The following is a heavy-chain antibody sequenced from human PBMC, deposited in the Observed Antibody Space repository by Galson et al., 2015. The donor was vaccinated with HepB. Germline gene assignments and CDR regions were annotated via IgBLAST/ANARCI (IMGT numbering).Heavy chain of an antibody. J-gene: IGHJ6*02. Sequence: LRLSCAASGFTFSSYAMSWVRQAPGKGLEWVSAISGSGGSTYYADPVKGRFTISRDNSKNTLYLQMNSLRAEDTAVYYCARDLINSSSWYLSHYYYYYGMDVWGQGTTVTVSS. CDR1: GFTFSSYA. D-gene: IGHD6-13*01. V-gene: IGHV3-23*01. CDR2: ISGSGGST. CDR3: ARDLINSSSWYLSHYYYYYGMDV.